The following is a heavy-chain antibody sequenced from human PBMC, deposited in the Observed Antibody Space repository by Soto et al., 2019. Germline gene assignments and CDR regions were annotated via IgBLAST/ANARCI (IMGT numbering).Heavy chain of an antibody. CDR1: GYTFTSYG. J-gene: IGHJ4*02. Sequence: QVQLVQSGAGVKKPGASVKVSCKASGYTFTSYGISWVRQAPGQGLEWMGWISAYNGNTNYAQKLQGRVTMTTDTSTSTGYMELRSMRSDDTAVYYCARAWKRNAGFCLGYWGQGTLVTVSS. CDR2: ISAYNGNT. V-gene: IGHV1-18*01. D-gene: IGHD3-16*01. CDR3: ARAWKRNAGFCLGY.